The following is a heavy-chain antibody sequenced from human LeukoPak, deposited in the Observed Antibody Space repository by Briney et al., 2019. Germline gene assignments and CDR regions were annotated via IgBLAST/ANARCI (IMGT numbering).Heavy chain of an antibody. J-gene: IGHJ6*02. CDR3: ARDAIVVVPAVRYYYYGMDV. V-gene: IGHV3-48*03. CDR1: GFTFSSYE. D-gene: IGHD2-2*01. CDR2: ISSSGSTI. Sequence: GGSLRLSCAASGFTFSSYEMNWVRQAPGKGLEWVSYISSSGSTIYYADSVKGRFTISRDNAKNSLYLQMNSLRAEDTAVYYCARDAIVVVPAVRYYYYGMDVWGQGTTVTVSS.